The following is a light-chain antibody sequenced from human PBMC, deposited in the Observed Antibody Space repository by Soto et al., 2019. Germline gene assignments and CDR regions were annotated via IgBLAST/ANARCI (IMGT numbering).Light chain of an antibody. CDR3: QQYESSTLT. CDR1: QSVTSSS. CDR2: GAS. Sequence: EIVLTQSPGTLSLSPGERATLSCRASQSVTSSSLAWYRQKPGQAPRLLIYGASSRATGIPDRFSGSGSGTDFTLTIRRLEPEDFAVYYCQQYESSTLTFGQGTKMEIK. J-gene: IGKJ1*01. V-gene: IGKV3-20*01.